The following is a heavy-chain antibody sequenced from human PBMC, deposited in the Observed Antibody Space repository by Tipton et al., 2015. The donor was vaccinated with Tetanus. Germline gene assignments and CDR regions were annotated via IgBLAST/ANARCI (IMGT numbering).Heavy chain of an antibody. CDR3: TKSGAHVLSSNRYYYYDLYV. V-gene: IGHV3-30*18. CDR1: GFTFSDYG. J-gene: IGHJ6*02. D-gene: IGHD2-15*01. Sequence: SLRLSCAASGFTFSDYGMNWDRQAPGKGLEWVAVLSFDGTNEDYEDSVKGRFTISRDNSKNTLFLKMKSLRPEVATVYYCTKSGAHVLSSNRYYYYDLYVLCHGTTFSFSS. CDR2: LSFDGTNE.